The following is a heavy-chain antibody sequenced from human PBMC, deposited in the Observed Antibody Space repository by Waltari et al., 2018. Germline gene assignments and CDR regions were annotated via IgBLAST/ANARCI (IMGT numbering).Heavy chain of an antibody. CDR2: IYYSGST. D-gene: IGHD3-3*01. Sequence: QLQLQESGPGLVKPSETLSLTCTVSGGSISSSSYYWGWIRQPPGKGLEWIGSIYYSGSTYYNPSLKSRVTISVDTSKNQCSLKLSSVTAADTAVYYCASLTLVLRFLEWFPPSTNYGMDVWGQGTTVTVSS. V-gene: IGHV4-39*01. CDR1: GGSISSSSYY. J-gene: IGHJ6*02. CDR3: ASLTLVLRFLEWFPPSTNYGMDV.